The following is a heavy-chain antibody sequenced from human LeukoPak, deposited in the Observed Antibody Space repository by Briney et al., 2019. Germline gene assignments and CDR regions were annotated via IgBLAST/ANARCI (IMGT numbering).Heavy chain of an antibody. V-gene: IGHV3-23*01. CDR2: ISGGSENT. CDR3: AKDWLTGDLYGLHY. CDR1: GFTFRNYA. J-gene: IGHJ4*02. Sequence: QPGGSLRLSCAASGFTFRNYAMNWVRQAPVKGLEWVSAISGGSENTYYADSVKGRFTISRDNSKNTLYLQMNSLRADDTAVYYCAKDWLTGDLYGLHYWGQGTLVTVSS. D-gene: IGHD7-27*01.